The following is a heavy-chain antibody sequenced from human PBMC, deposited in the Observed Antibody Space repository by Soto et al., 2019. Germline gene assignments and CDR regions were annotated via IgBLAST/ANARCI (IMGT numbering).Heavy chain of an antibody. D-gene: IGHD4-4*01. CDR1: GYTFTSYG. Sequence: ASVKVSCKASGYTFTSYGISWVRQAPGQGLEWMGWISAYNGNTNYAQKLQGRVTMTTDPSTSTAYMELRSLRSDDTAVYYCARDLWVTTVSRPLNWFDPWGQGTLVTVSS. CDR2: ISAYNGNT. CDR3: ARDLWVTTVSRPLNWFDP. V-gene: IGHV1-18*01. J-gene: IGHJ5*02.